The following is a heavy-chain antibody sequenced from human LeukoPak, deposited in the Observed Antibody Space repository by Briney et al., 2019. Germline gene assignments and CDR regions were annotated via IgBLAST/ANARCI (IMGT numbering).Heavy chain of an antibody. V-gene: IGHV3-9*01. J-gene: IGHJ4*02. CDR1: GFTFSSYA. D-gene: IGHD3-9*01. CDR2: ISWNSGSI. CDR3: AKSQDYDILTGLDY. Sequence: PGGSLRLSCAASGFTFSSYAMHWVRQAPGKGLEWVSGISWNSGSIGYADSVKGRFTISRDNAKNSLYLQMNSLRAEDTALYYCAKSQDYDILTGLDYWGQGTLVTVSS.